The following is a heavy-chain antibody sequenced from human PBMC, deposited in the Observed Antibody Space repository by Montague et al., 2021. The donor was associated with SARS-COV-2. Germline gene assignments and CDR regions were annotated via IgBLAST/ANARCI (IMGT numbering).Heavy chain of an antibody. V-gene: IGHV4-31*03. J-gene: IGHJ3*02. CDR1: GGSISSGGYY. Sequence: TLSLTCTVSGGSISSGGYYWNWIRPHPGKGLEWIGSIYYSGSTYYNPSLKSRVTISVDTSKNQFSLKLSSVTAADTAVYYCARARITMIVVVNAFDIWGQGTVVTVSS. D-gene: IGHD3-22*01. CDR2: IYYSGST. CDR3: ARARITMIVVVNAFDI.